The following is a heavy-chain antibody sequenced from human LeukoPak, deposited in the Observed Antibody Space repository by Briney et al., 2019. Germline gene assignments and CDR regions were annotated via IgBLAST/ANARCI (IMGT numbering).Heavy chain of an antibody. CDR2: IKAGNGDT. V-gene: IGHV1-3*01. CDR1: GYTFTNYV. Sequence: ASVRVSSKASGYTFTNYVVHWVRQAPGQRPEWMGWIKAGNGDTKYSPNFQGRVTITRDTSASTAYMELSSLTSEDTALYYCARDDCGATCYPGGYWGQGTLVTVSS. J-gene: IGHJ4*02. D-gene: IGHD2-21*01. CDR3: ARDDCGATCYPGGY.